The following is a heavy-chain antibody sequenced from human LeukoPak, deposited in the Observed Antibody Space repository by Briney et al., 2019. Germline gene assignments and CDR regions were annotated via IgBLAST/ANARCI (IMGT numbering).Heavy chain of an antibody. Sequence: GGSLRLSCAASGFTFSSYWMSWVRQAPGKGLEWVANIKQDGSEKYYVESVKGRFTISRDNAKNSLYLQMNSLRADDTAVYYCAKTRIAVLVYDAFDIWGQGTMVTVSS. V-gene: IGHV3-7*03. J-gene: IGHJ3*02. D-gene: IGHD6-19*01. CDR3: AKTRIAVLVYDAFDI. CDR2: IKQDGSEK. CDR1: GFTFSSYW.